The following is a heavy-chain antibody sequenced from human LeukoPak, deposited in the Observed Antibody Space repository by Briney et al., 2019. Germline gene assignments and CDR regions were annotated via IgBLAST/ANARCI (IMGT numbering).Heavy chain of an antibody. D-gene: IGHD3-10*01. CDR3: AKGTMGRGFGY. V-gene: IGHV3-23*01. CDR2: ISGSGGNT. Sequence: PGGSLRLSCAASGFTFSSYAMNWVRQAPGKGLEWVSAISGSGGNTYYADSVKGRFTISRDNSKNTLYLQMNSLRAEDMAVYYCAKGTMGRGFGYWGQGTLVTVSS. J-gene: IGHJ4*02. CDR1: GFTFSSYA.